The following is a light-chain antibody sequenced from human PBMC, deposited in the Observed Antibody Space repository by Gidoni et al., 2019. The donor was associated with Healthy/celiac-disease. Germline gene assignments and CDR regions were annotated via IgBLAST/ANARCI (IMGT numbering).Light chain of an antibody. CDR1: QSVSSN. CDR2: GAS. V-gene: IGKV3-15*01. J-gene: IGKJ2*03. Sequence: EVVMTQSPATLSVSPGERATLSCRASQSVSSNLAWYQQKPGQAPRLLIYGASTRATGIPARCSGSGSGTEFTLTISSLQSEDFAVYYCQQYNNWPPVSFGQGTKLEIK. CDR3: QQYNNWPPVS.